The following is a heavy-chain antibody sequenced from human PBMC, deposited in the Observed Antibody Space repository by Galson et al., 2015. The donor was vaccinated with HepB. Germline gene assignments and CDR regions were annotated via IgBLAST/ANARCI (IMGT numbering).Heavy chain of an antibody. CDR2: ISYDGSNK. CDR3: ASGYCSGNSCYSFDY. Sequence: SLGLSCAASGFTFSSYAMHWVRQAPGKGLEWVAVISYDGSNKYYADSVKGRFTISRDNSKNTLYLQMNSLRAEDTAVYYCASGYCSGNSCYSFDYWGQGTLVTVSS. CDR1: GFTFSSYA. V-gene: IGHV3-30-3*01. D-gene: IGHD2-15*01. J-gene: IGHJ4*02.